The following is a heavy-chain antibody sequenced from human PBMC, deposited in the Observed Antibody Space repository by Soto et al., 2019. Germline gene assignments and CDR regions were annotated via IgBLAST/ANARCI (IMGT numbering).Heavy chain of an antibody. CDR1: GFKFDNYA. V-gene: IGHV3-23*01. CDR3: AKQSHAEAAGGMDI. Sequence: EVQLLESGGGLVQPGGSLRLSCGTSGFKFDNYAMSWVRQAPGKGLEWVSVIGGRGRNIYHADSVKGQFTISRDNSKNTLSLQRTSLRAEETGVYYCAKQSHAEAAGGMDIWGQGTTVTVSS. D-gene: IGHD6-13*01. J-gene: IGHJ6*02. CDR2: IGGRGRNI.